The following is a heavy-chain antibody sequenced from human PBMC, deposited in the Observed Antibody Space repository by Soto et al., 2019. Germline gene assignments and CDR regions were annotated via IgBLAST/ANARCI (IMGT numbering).Heavy chain of an antibody. D-gene: IGHD2-2*01. CDR3: ARDYQLLWRGTLDFYY. Sequence: GKGLEWVSSISSSSSYIYYADSVKGRFTISRDNAKNSLYLQMNSLRAEDTAVYYWARDYQLLWRGTLDFYYWGQGTLVTVSS. V-gene: IGHV3-21*01. J-gene: IGHJ4*02. CDR2: ISSSSSYI.